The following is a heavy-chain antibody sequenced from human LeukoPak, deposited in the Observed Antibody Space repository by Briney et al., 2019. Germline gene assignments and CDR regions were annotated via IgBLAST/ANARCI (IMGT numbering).Heavy chain of an antibody. Sequence: GGSLRLSCAASGFTFSNSWMNWVRQAPGKGLEWVANIKPDGSERNYADSVKGRFTISRDNGKNSLYLQMNSLRAEDTAAYYCARDREYCSGGNCYTVLDYWGQGILVTVSS. V-gene: IGHV3-7*01. CDR2: IKPDGSER. J-gene: IGHJ4*02. D-gene: IGHD2-15*01. CDR1: GFTFSNSW. CDR3: ARDREYCSGGNCYTVLDY.